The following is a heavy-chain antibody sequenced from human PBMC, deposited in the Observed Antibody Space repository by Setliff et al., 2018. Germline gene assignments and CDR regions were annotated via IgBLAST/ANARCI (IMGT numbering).Heavy chain of an antibody. V-gene: IGHV4-59*12. CDR2: IYYSGST. J-gene: IGHJ4*02. CDR3: ARESRYYYDNLGTLDY. Sequence: PSETLSLTCTASGASISSYYWSWVRQSPGKGLEWIGYIYYSGSTNYNPSLKSRVSISVDTSKNQFSLKLSSVTAADTAVYYCARESRYYYDNLGTLDYWGQGTLVTVSS. D-gene: IGHD3-22*01. CDR1: GASISSYY.